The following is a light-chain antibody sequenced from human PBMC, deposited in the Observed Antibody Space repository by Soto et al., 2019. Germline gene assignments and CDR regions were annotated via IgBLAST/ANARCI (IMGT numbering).Light chain of an antibody. V-gene: IGKV1-5*03. CDR3: QHYNSYSEA. Sequence: DIQVTQSPSTLSGSVGDAFTISCRAIQTISSWLAWYQQKPGKAPKLLIYKASTLKSGVPSRFSGSGSGTEFTLTISSLQPDDFATYYCQHYNSYSEAFGQGAKVDIK. CDR2: KAS. J-gene: IGKJ1*01. CDR1: QTISSW.